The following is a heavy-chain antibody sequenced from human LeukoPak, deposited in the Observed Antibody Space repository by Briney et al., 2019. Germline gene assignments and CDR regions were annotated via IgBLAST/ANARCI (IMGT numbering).Heavy chain of an antibody. V-gene: IGHV3-15*01. CDR2: IKSKTDGGTT. D-gene: IGHD1-1*01. Sequence: GGSLRLYCAASGFTFSNAWMSWVRQAPGKGLEWVGRIKSKTDGGTTDYAAPVKGRFTISRDDSKNTLYLQMNSLKTEDTAVYYCTTDRFAVQKGGYWSQGTLVTVSS. CDR1: GFTFSNAW. J-gene: IGHJ4*02. CDR3: TTDRFAVQKGGY.